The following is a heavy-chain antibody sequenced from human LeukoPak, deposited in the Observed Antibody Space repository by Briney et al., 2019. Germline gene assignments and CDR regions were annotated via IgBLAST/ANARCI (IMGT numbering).Heavy chain of an antibody. V-gene: IGHV3-23*01. Sequence: PGGSLRLSCAASGFTFSSYAMSWVRQAPGKGLEWVSAISGSGGSTYYADSVKGRFTISRDNSKNTLFLQTNSLRADDTAGYYCARGDSSGYYVRFDYWGQGTLVTVSS. D-gene: IGHD3-22*01. J-gene: IGHJ4*02. CDR1: GFTFSSYA. CDR2: ISGSGGST. CDR3: ARGDSSGYYVRFDY.